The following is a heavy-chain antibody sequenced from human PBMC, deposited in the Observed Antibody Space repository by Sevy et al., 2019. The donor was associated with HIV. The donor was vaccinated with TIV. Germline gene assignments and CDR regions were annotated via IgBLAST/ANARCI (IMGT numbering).Heavy chain of an antibody. D-gene: IGHD3-10*01. V-gene: IGHV3-15*01. Sequence: GGSLRLSCAASGFTFSNAWMSWVRQAPGKGLEWVGRIKSKTDGGTTDYAAPVKGRFTISRDDSKNTLYLQMNSLKTDDTAVYYCTTGRGGLLWFGELSQNYYYGMDVWGQGTTVTVSS. CDR3: TTGRGGLLWFGELSQNYYYGMDV. CDR1: GFTFSNAW. J-gene: IGHJ6*02. CDR2: IKSKTDGGTT.